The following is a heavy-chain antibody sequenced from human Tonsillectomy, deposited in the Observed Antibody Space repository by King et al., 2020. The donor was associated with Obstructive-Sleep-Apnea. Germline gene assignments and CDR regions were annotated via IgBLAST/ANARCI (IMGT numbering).Heavy chain of an antibody. CDR1: GFTFYSYW. Sequence: VQLVESGGGLVQPGGSLRLSCAASGFTFYSYWMHWVRQAPGKGLVWVSRIDSDGSSTSYADSVKGRFTISRDNATNTLYLQMNSLRAEDTAVYYCARSTVFGLLIYYGMDVWGQGTTVTVSS. CDR3: ARSTVFGLLIYYGMDV. V-gene: IGHV3-74*01. J-gene: IGHJ6*02. D-gene: IGHD3/OR15-3a*01. CDR2: IDSDGSST.